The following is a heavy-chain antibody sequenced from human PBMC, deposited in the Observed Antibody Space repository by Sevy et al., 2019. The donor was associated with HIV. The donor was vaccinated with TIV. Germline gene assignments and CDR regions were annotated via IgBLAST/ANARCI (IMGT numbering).Heavy chain of an antibody. Sequence: SETLSLTCTVSGGSISSSSYYWGWIRQPPGKGLEWIGSIYYSGSTYYHPSLKSRVTISVDTSKNQFSLKLSSVTAADTAVYYCAMRFWSGRIDYWGQGTLVTVSS. D-gene: IGHD3-3*01. CDR2: IYYSGST. J-gene: IGHJ4*02. CDR3: AMRFWSGRIDY. CDR1: GGSISSSSYY. V-gene: IGHV4-39*01.